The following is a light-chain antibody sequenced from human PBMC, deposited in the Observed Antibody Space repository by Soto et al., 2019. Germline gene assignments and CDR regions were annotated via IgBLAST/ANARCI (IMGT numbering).Light chain of an antibody. CDR1: QSGSSY. J-gene: IGKJ5*01. Sequence: EIVLTQSPATLSLSPGERATLSCRACQSGSSYLAWYQQKPGQAPRLLIYDASNRATGIPARFSGSGSGTDFTLTISSLQPADFTVYYCQQRSNWQSITFGQGTRLEIK. V-gene: IGKV3-11*01. CDR3: QQRSNWQSIT. CDR2: DAS.